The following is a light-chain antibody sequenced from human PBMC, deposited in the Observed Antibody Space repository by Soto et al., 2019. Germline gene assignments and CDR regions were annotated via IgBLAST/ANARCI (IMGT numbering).Light chain of an antibody. V-gene: IGLV1-40*01. J-gene: IGLJ3*02. CDR3: QSYDSRLSGWV. Sequence: QSVITQPPSVSVAPGQRVTSSCTGSSSNIGAGYDVHWYQHLPGTAPKLLIYGNNNRPSGVPDRFSGSKSGTSASLAITGLQSEDEADYYCQSYDSRLSGWVFGGGTKVTVL. CDR1: SSNIGAGYD. CDR2: GNN.